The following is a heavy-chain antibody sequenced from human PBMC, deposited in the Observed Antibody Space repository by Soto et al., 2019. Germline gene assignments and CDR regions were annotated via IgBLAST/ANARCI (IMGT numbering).Heavy chain of an antibody. J-gene: IGHJ3*02. CDR2: INPSGGST. CDR1: GYTFTSYY. D-gene: IGHD5-18*01. CDR3: ARDPEDTAMSPDDAFDI. Sequence: GASVKVSCKASGYTFTSYYMHWVRQAPGQGLEWMGIINPSGGSTSYAQKFQGRVTMTRDTSTSTVYMELSSLRSEDTAVYYCARDPEDTAMSPDDAFDIWGQGTMVTVSS. V-gene: IGHV1-46*01.